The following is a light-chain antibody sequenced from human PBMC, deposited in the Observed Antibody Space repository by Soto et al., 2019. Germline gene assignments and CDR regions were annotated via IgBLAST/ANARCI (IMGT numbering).Light chain of an antibody. CDR3: MQALETWT. V-gene: IGKV2-28*01. CDR2: LGS. Sequence: MTQSPLFLPVTPGEPASISCRSSQSLLHSNGYNYLDWYLQKPGQSPQLLIHLGSNRASGVPDRFSGSVSGTDFTLKISRVEAEDAGVYYCMQALETWTFGQGTKVEIK. J-gene: IGKJ1*01. CDR1: QSLLHSNGYNY.